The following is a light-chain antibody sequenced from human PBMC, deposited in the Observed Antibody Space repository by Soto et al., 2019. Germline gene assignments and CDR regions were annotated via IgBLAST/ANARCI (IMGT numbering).Light chain of an antibody. CDR3: QQYNSYSWT. CDR1: KSISSW. V-gene: IGKV1-5*03. Sequence: DIQMTQSPSTLSASVGDRVTITCRASKSISSWLAWYQQKPGKAPKLLIYKASSLESGVPSRFSGGGSGTEFTLTISSLQPDDFATYYCQQYNSYSWTFGQGTKVEIK. CDR2: KAS. J-gene: IGKJ1*01.